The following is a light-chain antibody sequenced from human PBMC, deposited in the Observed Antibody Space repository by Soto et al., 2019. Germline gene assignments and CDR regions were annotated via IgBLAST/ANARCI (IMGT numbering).Light chain of an antibody. J-gene: IGLJ1*01. CDR1: SSDVGGYNY. CDR3: SSYTSSSLHV. V-gene: IGLV2-14*03. CDR2: DVS. Sequence: QSVLAQPASVSVSPGQSITISCTGTSSDVGGYNYVSWYQQHPGKAPKLMIYDVSNRPSGVSNRSSGSKSGNTASLTISGLQAEDEADYYCSSYTSSSLHVFGTGTKVTVL.